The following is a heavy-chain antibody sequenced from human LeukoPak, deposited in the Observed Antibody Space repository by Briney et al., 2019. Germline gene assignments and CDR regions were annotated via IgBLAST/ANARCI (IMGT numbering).Heavy chain of an antibody. V-gene: IGHV3-74*01. CDR2: INSDGRNI. D-gene: IGHD2-2*01. Sequence: GGSLRLSCAASGFTFSSHWMHWVRQAPGKGLVWVSRINSDGRNINYADSAKGRFTISRDNAKNTLYLQMNSLRAEDTAAYYCARGFCTTTRCYEHYNYYYMDVWGKGTTVTVSS. CDR3: ARGFCTTTRCYEHYNYYYMDV. CDR1: GFTFSSHW. J-gene: IGHJ6*03.